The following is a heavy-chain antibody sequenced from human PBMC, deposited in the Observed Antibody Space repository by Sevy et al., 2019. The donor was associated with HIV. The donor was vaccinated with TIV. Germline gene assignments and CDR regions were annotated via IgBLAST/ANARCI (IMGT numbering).Heavy chain of an antibody. J-gene: IGHJ4*02. D-gene: IGHD6-19*01. CDR2: IKEDGSEK. CDR3: ATGAGL. Sequence: QLGGSLRLSCVVSGLTFSNYWMTWIRQAPGKGLEWVANIKEDGSEKYYLFSVKDRFTISRDNAKNSLFLQMNSLRVDDTGVYYCATGAGLWGQGTLVTVSS. CDR1: GLTFSNYW. V-gene: IGHV3-7*01.